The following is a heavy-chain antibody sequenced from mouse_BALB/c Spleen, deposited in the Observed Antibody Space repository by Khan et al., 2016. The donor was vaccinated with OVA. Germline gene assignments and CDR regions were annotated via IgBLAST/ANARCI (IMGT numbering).Heavy chain of an antibody. CDR3: ARLGYYCYAAY. D-gene: IGHD1-2*01. CDR2: INPDSSTI. CDR1: GFDFSRYW. J-gene: IGHJ3*01. Sequence: EVKLLESGGGLVQPGGSLKLSCAASGFDFSRYWMSWVRQAPGKGLEWIGEINPDSSTINYTPSLKDKFIISRDNAKNTLYMQMRKVRSEDTALFYCARLGYYCYAAYWGQGTLVTVSA. V-gene: IGHV4-1*02.